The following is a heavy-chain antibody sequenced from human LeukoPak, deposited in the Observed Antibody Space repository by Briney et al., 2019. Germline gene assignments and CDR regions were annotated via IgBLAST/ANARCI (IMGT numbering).Heavy chain of an antibody. CDR1: GYTFTAYY. V-gene: IGHV1-69*13. CDR2: IIPIFGTA. Sequence: SVRVSCKASGYTFTAYYLHWVRQAPGQGLEWMGGIIPIFGTANYAQKFQGRVTITADESTSTAYMELSSLRSEDTAVYYCAMRERGDCSSTSCSTGAFDIWGQGTMVTVSS. CDR3: AMRERGDCSSTSCSTGAFDI. J-gene: IGHJ3*02. D-gene: IGHD2-2*01.